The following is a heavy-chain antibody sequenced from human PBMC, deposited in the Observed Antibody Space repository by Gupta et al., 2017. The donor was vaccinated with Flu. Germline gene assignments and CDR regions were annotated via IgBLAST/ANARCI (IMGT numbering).Heavy chain of an antibody. D-gene: IGHD3-10*01. J-gene: IGHJ4*02. V-gene: IGHV3-23*01. CDR2: ISGSGVIT. Sequence: EVPLLESGGGLVQPGGSLRLYCAASGFTFSSYAMNWVRQAPGKGLGLVSAISGSGVITYYAGSVKGRFTISRDNSKNTLYLKMNSLIPEDTAVYHCAKDTDYGSGSYYPFDYWGQGTLVTVSS. CDR1: GFTFSSYA. CDR3: AKDTDYGSGSYYPFDY.